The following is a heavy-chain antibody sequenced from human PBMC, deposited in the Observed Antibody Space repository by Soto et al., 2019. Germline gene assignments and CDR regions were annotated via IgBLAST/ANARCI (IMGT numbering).Heavy chain of an antibody. J-gene: IGHJ4*02. CDR3: AKSHSRSPLGYCSGGSCYGSRYYFDY. V-gene: IGHV3-23*01. Sequence: GGSLRLSCAASGFTFSSYAMSWVRQAPGKGLEWVSAISGSGGSTYYADSVKGRFTISRDNSKNTLYLQMNSLRAEDTAVYYCAKSHSRSPLGYCSGGSCYGSRYYFDYWGQGTLVTVSS. CDR1: GFTFSSYA. CDR2: ISGSGGST. D-gene: IGHD2-15*01.